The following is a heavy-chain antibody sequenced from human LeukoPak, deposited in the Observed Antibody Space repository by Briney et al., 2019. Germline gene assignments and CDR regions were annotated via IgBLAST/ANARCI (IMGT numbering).Heavy chain of an antibody. Sequence: GGSLRLSCAASGSTFSSYGMHWVRQAPGKGLEWVAVISYDGSNKYYADSVKGRFTISRDNSKNTVYLQMNSLRGEDTAVYYCAALGVGGYWGQGTLVTVSS. J-gene: IGHJ4*02. D-gene: IGHD3-16*01. CDR3: AALGVGGY. CDR2: ISYDGSNK. CDR1: GSTFSSYG. V-gene: IGHV3-30*03.